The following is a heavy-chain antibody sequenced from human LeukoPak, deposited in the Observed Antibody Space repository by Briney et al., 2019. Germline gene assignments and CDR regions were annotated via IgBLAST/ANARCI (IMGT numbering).Heavy chain of an antibody. CDR1: GYSISSGYY. D-gene: IGHD3-10*01. V-gene: IGHV4-38-2*02. CDR3: ARVIIGGGSGSSYYYYYYMDV. CDR2: IYHSGST. Sequence: SETLSLTCTVSGYSISSGYYWGWIRQPPGKGLEWIGSIYHSGSTYYNPSLKSRVTISVDTSKNQFSLKLSSVTAADTAVYYCARVIIGGGSGSSYYYYYYMDVWGKGTTVTVSS. J-gene: IGHJ6*03.